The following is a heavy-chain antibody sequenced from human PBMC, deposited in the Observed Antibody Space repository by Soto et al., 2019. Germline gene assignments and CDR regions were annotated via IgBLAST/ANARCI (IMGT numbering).Heavy chain of an antibody. CDR1: GGSISTGVYS. CDR3: ARGHYRYAMGV. V-gene: IGHV4-30-2*01. Sequence: LSLTCDVSGGSISTGVYSWNWIRQPPGKGLEWVGYINHSGSTYDNPSLKSRVTMSVNRSKNQFSLNLTSVTAADTAVYFCARGHYRYAMGVWGQGTTVTVSS. J-gene: IGHJ6*02. CDR2: INHSGST.